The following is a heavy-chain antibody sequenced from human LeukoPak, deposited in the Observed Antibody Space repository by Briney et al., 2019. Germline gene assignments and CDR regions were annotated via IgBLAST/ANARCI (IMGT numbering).Heavy chain of an antibody. V-gene: IGHV3-23*01. CDR1: GFTFSSYA. J-gene: IGHJ4*02. CDR3: AKDARPMIVVVITPPFDY. Sequence: GGSLRLSCAASGFTFSSYAMSWVRRAPGKGLEWVSAISGSGGSTYYADSVKGRFTISRDNSKNTLYLQMNSPRAEDTAVYYCAKDARPMIVVVITPPFDYWGQGTLVTVSS. D-gene: IGHD3-22*01. CDR2: ISGSGGST.